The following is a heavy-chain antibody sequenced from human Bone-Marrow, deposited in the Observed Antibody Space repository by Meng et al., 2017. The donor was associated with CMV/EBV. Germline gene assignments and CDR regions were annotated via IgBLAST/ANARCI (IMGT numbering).Heavy chain of an antibody. D-gene: IGHD3-10*01. CDR3: AKDMGSGSYGRGDGFDI. V-gene: IGHV3-20*04. Sequence: GGSLRLSCAASGFTFDDYGMSWVRQAPGKGLEWVSVIYSGGNTYYADSVKGRFTISRDNAKNSLYLEMNSLRAEDTALYYCAKDMGSGSYGRGDGFDIWGQGTAVTVSS. CDR1: GFTFDDYG. J-gene: IGHJ3*02. CDR2: IYSGGNT.